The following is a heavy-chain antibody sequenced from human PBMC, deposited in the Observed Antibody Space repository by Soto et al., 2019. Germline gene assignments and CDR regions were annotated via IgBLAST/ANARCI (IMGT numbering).Heavy chain of an antibody. CDR2: INAGNGNT. D-gene: IGHD2-2*01. V-gene: IGHV1-3*01. CDR3: TRAIVVVPPAPSDALDI. Sequence: ASVKVSCTASGYTFTSYARHWVRQAPGQRLEWMGWINAGNGNTKYSQKFQGRVTITRDTSASTAYMELSSLRSEDTAAYYCTRAIVVVPPAPSDALDIWGQGTMVTVSS. J-gene: IGHJ3*02. CDR1: GYTFTSYA.